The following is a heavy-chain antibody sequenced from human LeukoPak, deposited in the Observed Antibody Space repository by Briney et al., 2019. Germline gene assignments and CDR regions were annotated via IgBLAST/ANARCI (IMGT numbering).Heavy chain of an antibody. Sequence: HPGGSLRLSCAASGFTFSSYWMSWVRQAPGKGREWGANINEDGSSEYYVDSVRGRFTISRDNAKNSVFLQMNSLRVEDTAVYFCARADHVTIIGEDYWGQGTLVTVSS. J-gene: IGHJ4*02. D-gene: IGHD3-22*01. CDR1: GFTFSSYW. CDR3: ARADHVTIIGEDY. CDR2: INEDGSSE. V-gene: IGHV3-7*01.